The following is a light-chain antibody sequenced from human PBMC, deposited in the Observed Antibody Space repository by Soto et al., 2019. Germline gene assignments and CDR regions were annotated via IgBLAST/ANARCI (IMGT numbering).Light chain of an antibody. J-gene: IGKJ1*01. CDR1: QSVSGN. CDR2: GAS. CDR3: QQYNNWPVT. V-gene: IGKV3-15*01. Sequence: EIVMTQSPATLSVSPGERATLSCRASQSVSGNLAWYQQKPGQAPRLLIYGASTRATGIPARFSGSGSGTEFTLTISSLQAEEIAVYYCQQYNNWPVTFGQGTKVEIK.